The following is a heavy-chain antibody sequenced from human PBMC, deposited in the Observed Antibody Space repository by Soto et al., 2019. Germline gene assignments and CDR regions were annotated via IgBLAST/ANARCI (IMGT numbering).Heavy chain of an antibody. CDR1: GFTFSSYA. Sequence: EVQLLESGGGLVQPGGSLRLSCAASGFTFSSYAMSWVRQAPGKGLEWVSAISGGTSSTYYADSVKGRFTISRDNSKNTLYLEMNRLGAEDTAVYYCAKERWAAAGTPTLDYWGQGTLVTVSS. CDR2: ISGGTSST. V-gene: IGHV3-23*01. D-gene: IGHD6-13*01. CDR3: AKERWAAAGTPTLDY. J-gene: IGHJ4*02.